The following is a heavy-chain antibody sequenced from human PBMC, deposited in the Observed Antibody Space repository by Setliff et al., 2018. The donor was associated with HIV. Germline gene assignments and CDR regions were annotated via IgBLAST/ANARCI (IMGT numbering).Heavy chain of an antibody. D-gene: IGHD1-20*01. CDR2: IYHSGST. CDR3: ARDSITGTTPAFDY. CDR1: GYSISSGYY. Sequence: PSETLSLTCTVSGYSISSGYYWGWIRQPPGKGLEWIGSIYHSGSTYYNPSLKSRVTISVGTSKNQFSLKLSSVTAADTAVYYCARDSITGTTPAFDYWGQGTLVTVSS. J-gene: IGHJ4*02. V-gene: IGHV4-38-2*02.